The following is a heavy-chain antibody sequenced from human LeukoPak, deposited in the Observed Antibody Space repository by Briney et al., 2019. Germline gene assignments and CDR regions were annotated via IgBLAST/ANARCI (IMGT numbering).Heavy chain of an antibody. J-gene: IGHJ2*01. CDR1: GGSISNSSYY. D-gene: IGHD2-15*01. CDR3: ASPKYCSGGSCYSGWYFDL. CDR2: IYYSGST. Sequence: SETLSLTCTVSGGSISNSSYYWGWIRQPPGKGLEWIGSIYYSGSTYYNPSLKSRVTISVDTSKNQFSLKLSSVTAADTAVYYCASPKYCSGGSCYSGWYFDLWGRGTLVTVSS. V-gene: IGHV4-39*01.